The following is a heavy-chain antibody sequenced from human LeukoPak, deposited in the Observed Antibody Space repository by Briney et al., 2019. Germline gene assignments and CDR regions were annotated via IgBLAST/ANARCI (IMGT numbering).Heavy chain of an antibody. D-gene: IGHD2-15*01. CDR1: GFIFSSYG. J-gene: IGHJ3*02. CDR3: ARPGYCSGDTCYVAFDI. CDR2: IKQDGSEK. Sequence: GWSLILSCSASGFIFSSYGMSWVRQAPGKGLEWVANIKQDGSEKYYVDSVKGRFTISRDNAKNSLYLQMNSLRAEDTAVYYCARPGYCSGDTCYVAFDIWGQGTMVTVSS. V-gene: IGHV3-7*01.